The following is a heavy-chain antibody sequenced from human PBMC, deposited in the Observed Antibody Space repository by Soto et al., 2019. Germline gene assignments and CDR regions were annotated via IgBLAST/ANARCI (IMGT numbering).Heavy chain of an antibody. CDR3: AKDPRYCSSTSCYHDP. V-gene: IGHV3-23*01. CDR2: ISGSGGST. D-gene: IGHD2-2*01. Sequence: TGGSLRLSCAASGFTFSSYAMSWVRQAPGKGLEWVSAISGSGGSTYYADSVKGRFTISRDNSKNTLYLQMNSLRAEDTAVYYCAKDPRYCSSTSCYHDPWGQGTLVTVS. CDR1: GFTFSSYA. J-gene: IGHJ5*02.